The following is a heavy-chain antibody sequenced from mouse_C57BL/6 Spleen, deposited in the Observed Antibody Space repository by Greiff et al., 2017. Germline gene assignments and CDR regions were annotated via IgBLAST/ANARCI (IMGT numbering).Heavy chain of an antibody. CDR2: INPSSGYT. J-gene: IGHJ2*01. CDR1: GYTFTSYT. D-gene: IGHD2-4*01. CDR3: ARSLYDYDWID. V-gene: IGHV1-4*01. Sequence: VHLVESGAELARPGASVKMSCKASGYTFTSYTMHWVKQRPGQGLEWIGYINPSSGYTKYNQKFKDKATLTADKSSSTAYMQLSSLTSEDSAVYYCARSLYDYDWIDWGQGTTLTVSS.